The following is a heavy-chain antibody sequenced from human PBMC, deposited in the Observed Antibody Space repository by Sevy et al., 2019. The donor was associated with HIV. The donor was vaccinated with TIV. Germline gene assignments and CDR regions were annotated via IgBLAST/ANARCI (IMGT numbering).Heavy chain of an antibody. V-gene: IGHV1-18*01. Sequence: ASVKVSCKASGYTFTSYGISWVRQAPGQGLEWMGWISAYNGNTNYAQKLQGRVTMTTDTSTSTAYMELRSLRSDDTAVYYWARDQSPRWDSSGYYLDYWCQGTLVTVSS. J-gene: IGHJ4*02. D-gene: IGHD3-22*01. CDR3: ARDQSPRWDSSGYYLDY. CDR1: GYTFTSYG. CDR2: ISAYNGNT.